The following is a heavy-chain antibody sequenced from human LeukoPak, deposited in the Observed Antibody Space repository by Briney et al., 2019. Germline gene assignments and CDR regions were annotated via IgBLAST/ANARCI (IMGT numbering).Heavy chain of an antibody. CDR2: IIPIFGTA. Sequence: SVKVSCKASGGTFSSYAISWVRQAPGQGLEWMGGIIPIFGTANYAQKFQGRVTITADESTSTAYMELSSLRAEDTAVYYCAKDQGGSWSSYYFDYWGQGTLVTVSS. J-gene: IGHJ4*02. CDR3: AKDQGGSWSSYYFDY. V-gene: IGHV1-69*13. CDR1: GGTFSSYA. D-gene: IGHD6-13*01.